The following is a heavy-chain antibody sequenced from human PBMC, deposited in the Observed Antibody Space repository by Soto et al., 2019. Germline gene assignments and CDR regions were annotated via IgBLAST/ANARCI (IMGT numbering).Heavy chain of an antibody. D-gene: IGHD2-15*01. CDR3: ARDRESDCSGGSCYSGSHYYDYGMDV. CDR1: GGTFSSYA. V-gene: IGHV1-69*13. CDR2: IIPIFGTA. Sequence: SVKVSCKASGGTFSSYAISWVRQAPGQGLEWMGGIIPIFGTANYAQKFQGRVTITADESTSTAYMELSSLRSEDTAVYYCARDRESDCSGGSCYSGSHYYDYGMDVWG. J-gene: IGHJ6*02.